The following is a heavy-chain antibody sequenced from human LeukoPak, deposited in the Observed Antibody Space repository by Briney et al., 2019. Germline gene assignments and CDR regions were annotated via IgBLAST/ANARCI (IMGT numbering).Heavy chain of an antibody. V-gene: IGHV4-61*01. D-gene: IGHD3-9*01. CDR2: IHYTGNT. CDR3: ARDGAGMTGTGLDY. J-gene: IGHJ4*02. CDR1: NGSINFVSYY. Sequence: SETLSLTCTVSNGSINFVSYYWSWIRQPPGKGLEWLGYIHYTGNTIYNPSLKSRVTISMDTAKNQFSLKVSSVTAADAAVYYCARDGAGMTGTGLDYWGQGILATVSS.